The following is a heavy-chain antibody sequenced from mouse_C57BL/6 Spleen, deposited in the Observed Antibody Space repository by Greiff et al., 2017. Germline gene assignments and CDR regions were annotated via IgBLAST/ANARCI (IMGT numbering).Heavy chain of an antibody. Sequence: QVQLKESGPGLVAPSQCLSITCTASGFSLTSYAISWVRQPPGKGLEWLGVIWTGGGRNYYSALNSRLSNSKDNCKSQVYLKMNTVQTDDTARYYCARKDYGKYVNAREYGGQGTSVTVSS. CDR2: IWTGGGR. V-gene: IGHV2-9-1*01. CDR3: ARKDYGKYVNAREY. CDR1: GFSLTSYA. D-gene: IGHD2-1*01. J-gene: IGHJ4*01.